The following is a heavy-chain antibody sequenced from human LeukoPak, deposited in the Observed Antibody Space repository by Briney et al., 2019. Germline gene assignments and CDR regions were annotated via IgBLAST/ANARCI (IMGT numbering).Heavy chain of an antibody. CDR1: GFTFSSYT. CDR3: ARENWELLRVFWFDP. V-gene: IGHV3-7*01. D-gene: IGHD1-26*01. CDR2: IKQDGSEK. J-gene: IGHJ5*02. Sequence: GGSLRLSCAASGFTFSSYTINWVRQAPGKGLEWVANIKQDGSEKYYVDSVKGRFTISRDNAKNSLYLQMNSLRAEDTAVYYCARENWELLRVFWFDPWGQGTLVTVSS.